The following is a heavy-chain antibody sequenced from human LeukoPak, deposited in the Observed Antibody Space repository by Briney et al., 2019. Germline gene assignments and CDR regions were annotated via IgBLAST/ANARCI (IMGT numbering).Heavy chain of an antibody. CDR1: GGSISSSSYY. CDR2: IYYSGST. V-gene: IGHV4-39*07. CDR3: ASTLRKGYNWYYFEN. Sequence: SETLSLTCTVSGGSISSSSYYWGWLRQPPGKGLEWFGSIYYSGSTYYNPSLKSRVTISVDTSKNQFSLKMTSMTAADTGVYYCASTLRKGYNWYYFENGGPGTHVTVSS. J-gene: IGHJ4*02. D-gene: IGHD5-24*01.